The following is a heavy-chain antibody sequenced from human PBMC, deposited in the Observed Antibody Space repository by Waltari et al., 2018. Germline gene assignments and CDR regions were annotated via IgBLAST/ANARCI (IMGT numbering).Heavy chain of an antibody. D-gene: IGHD3-22*01. J-gene: IGHJ4*02. CDR2: IYPSGGT. V-gene: IGHV4-38-2*01. CDR1: GYSISSGYY. Sequence: QVQLQESGPGLVKPSETLSLTCAVSGYSISSGYYWGWIRQPPGKGLEWIGSIYPSGGTYNNPAHKRRVTISVDTSKNQFSLKLSSVTAADTAVYYCARTDYYDSSGADYWGQGTLVTVSS. CDR3: ARTDYYDSSGADY.